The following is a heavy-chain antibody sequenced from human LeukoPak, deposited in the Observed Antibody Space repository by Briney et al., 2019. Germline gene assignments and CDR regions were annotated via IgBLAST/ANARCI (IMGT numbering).Heavy chain of an antibody. J-gene: IGHJ4*02. CDR2: ISYDGSNK. D-gene: IGHD6-13*01. CDR3: WSSSGWYWDY. CDR1: GFTFSSYA. V-gene: IGHV3-30*14. Sequence: GRSLRLSCAASGFTFSSYAMHWVRQAPGKGLEWVAVISYDGSNKYYADSVKGRFTISRDNSKNTLYLQMNSLRAEDTAVYYCWSSSGWYWDYWGQGTLVTVSS.